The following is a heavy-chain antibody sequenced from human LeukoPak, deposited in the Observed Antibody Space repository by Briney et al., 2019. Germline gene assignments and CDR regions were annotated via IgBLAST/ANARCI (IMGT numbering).Heavy chain of an antibody. CDR1: GFAFGSYA. Sequence: GTSLKLSCEASGFAFGSYAMHWVRQAPGRGLEWVAVISHDGDNTNSGESVRGRFTLSRDNLKNTLYLQMNSLRAEDTAVYYCAKDYSSGWWAFDYWGQGTLVTVSS. CDR3: AKDYSSGWWAFDY. CDR2: ISHDGDNT. J-gene: IGHJ4*02. V-gene: IGHV3-30-3*01. D-gene: IGHD6-19*01.